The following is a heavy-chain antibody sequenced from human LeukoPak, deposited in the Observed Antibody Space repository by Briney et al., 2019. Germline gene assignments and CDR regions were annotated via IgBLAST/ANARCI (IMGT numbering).Heavy chain of an antibody. CDR3: ARGGYSYGYAPYSFDY. Sequence: SETLSLTCTVSGGSISSYYWSWIRQPPGKGLEWIGYIYYSGSTYYNPSLKSRVTISVDTSKNQFSLKLSSVTAADTAVYYCARGGYSYGYAPYSFDYWDQGTLVTVSS. CDR1: GGSISSYY. CDR2: IYYSGST. J-gene: IGHJ4*02. D-gene: IGHD5-18*01. V-gene: IGHV4-59*12.